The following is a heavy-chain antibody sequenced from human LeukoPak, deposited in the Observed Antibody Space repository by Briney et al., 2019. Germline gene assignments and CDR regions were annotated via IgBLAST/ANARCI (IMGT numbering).Heavy chain of an antibody. V-gene: IGHV1-69*05. J-gene: IGHJ6*03. D-gene: IGHD4-23*01. Sequence: GAPVKVSCKAPAGTFISYAISWGRQAPGQGLEWMGGIIPIFGTANYAQKFQGRVTITTDQSTSTDYMELSSLRSEDTPVYHCARSADYGGNSYYYYYMHVWGKGTTVTVSS. CDR1: AGTFISYA. CDR2: IIPIFGTA. CDR3: ARSADYGGNSYYYYYMHV.